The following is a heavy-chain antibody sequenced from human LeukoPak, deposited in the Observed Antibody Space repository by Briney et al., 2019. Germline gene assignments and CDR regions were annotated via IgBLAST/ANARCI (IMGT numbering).Heavy chain of an antibody. V-gene: IGHV4-4*09. J-gene: IGHJ6*03. D-gene: IGHD1-1*01. CDR1: GGSISSYY. CDR3: ARDNLEPNYYYYYIDV. Sequence: SETLSLTYTVSGGSISSYYWSWIRQPPGKGLEWIGYIYISGSTKYNPSLKSRVTISIDTSKNQFSLKLSSVTAADTAVYYCARDNLEPNYYYYYIDVWGKGNT. CDR2: IYISGST.